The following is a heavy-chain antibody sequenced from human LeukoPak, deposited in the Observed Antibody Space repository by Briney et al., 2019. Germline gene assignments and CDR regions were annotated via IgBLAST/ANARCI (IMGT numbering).Heavy chain of an antibody. CDR2: ISSRSTYI. CDR1: GFTFSSYG. CDR3: ARGAERSGYDY. J-gene: IGHJ4*02. V-gene: IGHV3-21*01. Sequence: GSLRLSCAASGFTFSSYGMSWVRQAPGKGLEWVSSISSRSTYIYYADSLKGRFTISRDNAKNSLYLQMNTLRGEDTAVYYCARGAERSGYDYWGQGTLVTVAS. D-gene: IGHD3-22*01.